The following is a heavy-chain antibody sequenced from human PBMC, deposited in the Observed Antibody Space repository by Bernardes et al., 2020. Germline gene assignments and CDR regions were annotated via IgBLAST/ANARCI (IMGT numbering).Heavy chain of an antibody. Sequence: VKVTRKASGYTFTNYGISWVRQAPGQELEWMGWISAYNGNTNYAQKLQGRVTMTTDTSTSTAYMELRSLRSDVTAVYYCARYYYDSSEEFDYWVQGTLVTVSS. D-gene: IGHD3-22*01. CDR1: GYTFTNYG. CDR3: ARYYYDSSEEFDY. CDR2: ISAYNGNT. J-gene: IGHJ4*02. V-gene: IGHV1-18*01.